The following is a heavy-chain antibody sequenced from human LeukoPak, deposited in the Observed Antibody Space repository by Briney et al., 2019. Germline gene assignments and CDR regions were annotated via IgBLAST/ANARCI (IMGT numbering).Heavy chain of an antibody. V-gene: IGHV3-9*01. D-gene: IGHD1-26*01. Sequence: PGGSLRLSCAASGFTFDDYAMHWVRQAPGKGLEWVSGISWNSGSIGYVDSVKGRFTISRDNAKNSLYLQMNSLRAEDTAVYYCARVNQGRSGYFQHWGQGTLVTVSS. J-gene: IGHJ1*01. CDR1: GFTFDDYA. CDR2: ISWNSGSI. CDR3: ARVNQGRSGYFQH.